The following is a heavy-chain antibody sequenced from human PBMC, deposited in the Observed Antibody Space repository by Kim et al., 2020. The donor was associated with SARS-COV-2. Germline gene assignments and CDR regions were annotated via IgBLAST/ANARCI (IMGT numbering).Heavy chain of an antibody. Sequence: SVKVSCKASGGTFSSYAISWVRQAPGQGLEWMGGIIPIFGTANYAQKFQGRVTITADESTSTAYMELSSLRSEDTAVYYCASAGGPRNHIVVVTAISDDYYGMDVWGQGTTVTVSS. CDR2: IIPIFGTA. CDR3: ASAGGPRNHIVVVTAISDDYYGMDV. D-gene: IGHD2-21*02. V-gene: IGHV1-69*13. CDR1: GGTFSSYA. J-gene: IGHJ6*02.